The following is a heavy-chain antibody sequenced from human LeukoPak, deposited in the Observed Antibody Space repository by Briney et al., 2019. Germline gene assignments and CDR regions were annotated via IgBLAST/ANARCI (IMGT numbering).Heavy chain of an antibody. CDR1: GFTVSSNY. J-gene: IGHJ4*02. CDR2: LYSGGST. CDR3: ATGFRFDY. V-gene: IGHV3-53*01. Sequence: PGGSLRLSCAVSGFTVSSNYMNWVRQAPGKGLEWVSVLYSGGSTYYADSVKGRFTISRDKSKNTLYLQMNSLRAEDTAVYYCATGFRFDYWGQGTLVTVSS.